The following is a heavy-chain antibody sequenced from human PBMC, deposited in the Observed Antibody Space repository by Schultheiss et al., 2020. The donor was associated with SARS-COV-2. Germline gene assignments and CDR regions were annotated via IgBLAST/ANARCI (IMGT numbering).Heavy chain of an antibody. V-gene: IGHV3-33*01. D-gene: IGHD1-26*01. CDR3: ARDLGELLPYYYYYGMDV. CDR2: IWYDGSNK. CDR1: GFTFSSYG. Sequence: GGSLRLSCAASGFTFSSYGMHWVRQAPGKGLEWVAVIWYDGSNKYYADSVKGRFTISRDNSKNTLYLQMNSLRAEDTAVYYCARDLGELLPYYYYYGMDVWGQGTTVTVSS. J-gene: IGHJ6*02.